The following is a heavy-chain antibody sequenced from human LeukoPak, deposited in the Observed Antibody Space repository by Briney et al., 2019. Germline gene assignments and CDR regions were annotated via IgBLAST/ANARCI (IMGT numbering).Heavy chain of an antibody. V-gene: IGHV3-30*03. CDR2: ISYDGSNK. J-gene: IGHJ4*02. D-gene: IGHD1-26*01. CDR3: ARVGYSGSYYFDY. CDR1: GFTFSSYG. Sequence: GGSLRLSCAASGFTFSSYGMHWVRQAPGKGLEGVAVISYDGSNKYYADSVKGRFTISRDNSKNTLYLQMNSLRAEDTAVYYCARVGYSGSYYFDYWGQGTLVTVSS.